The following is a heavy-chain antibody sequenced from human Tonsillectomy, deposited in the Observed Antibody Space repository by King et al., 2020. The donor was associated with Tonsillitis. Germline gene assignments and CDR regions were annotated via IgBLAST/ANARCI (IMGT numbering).Heavy chain of an antibody. CDR3: AKDIYTRTWYATIAY. CDR2: ISGNVDST. Sequence: VQLVESGGGLVQPGGSLRLSCAASGFTFSGYAMSWVRQAPGKGLEWVSAISGNVDSTYYADSVKGRFTISRDNSKKTLYLQMNSLRADDTAVYYCAKDIYTRTWYATIAYWGQGTLVTVSS. J-gene: IGHJ4*02. D-gene: IGHD2-2*02. V-gene: IGHV3-23*04. CDR1: GFTFSGYA.